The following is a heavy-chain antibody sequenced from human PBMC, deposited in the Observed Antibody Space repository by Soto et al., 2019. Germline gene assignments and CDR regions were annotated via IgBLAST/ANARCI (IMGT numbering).Heavy chain of an antibody. Sequence: HVELVQSGADVKKPGASVTISCKASGYTFTDYALHWVRQAPGPRLEWMGWMNACVGNTLYSQKFQGRIIITRDTSASTAYMELNSLKSEDTAIYYCARDTGYTFGSLNYWGPGTLVTASS. V-gene: IGHV1-3*01. CDR1: GYTFTDYA. CDR3: ARDTGYTFGSLNY. D-gene: IGHD5-18*01. CDR2: MNACVGNT. J-gene: IGHJ4*02.